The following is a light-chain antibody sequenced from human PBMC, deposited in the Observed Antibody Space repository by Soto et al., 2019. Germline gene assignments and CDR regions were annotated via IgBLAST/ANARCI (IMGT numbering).Light chain of an antibody. Sequence: QAMVTQPPSVSGAPGQRVTISCTGSSSNIGAGYDVHWYQQLPGTAPKLLIYGNSNRPSGVPDRFSGSKSGTSASLAITGLQAEDEADYYCQSYDSSLSGYVFGTGTQLTVL. CDR1: SSNIGAGYD. J-gene: IGLJ1*01. V-gene: IGLV1-40*01. CDR2: GNS. CDR3: QSYDSSLSGYV.